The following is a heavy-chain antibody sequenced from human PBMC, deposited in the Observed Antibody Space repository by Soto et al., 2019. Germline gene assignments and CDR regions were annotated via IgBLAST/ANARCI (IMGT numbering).Heavy chain of an antibody. D-gene: IGHD3-3*01. CDR2: ISSSGSTI. V-gene: IGHV3-48*03. J-gene: IGHJ4*02. CDR3: ARAGYDLWSGYYHFDY. CDR1: GFTFSSYE. Sequence: EVQLVESGGGLVQPGGSLRLSCAASGFTFSSYEMNWVRQAPGKGLEWVSYISSSGSTIYYADSVKGRFTISRDNAKNSLYLQMNSLRAEDTAVYYCARAGYDLWSGYYHFDYWGQGTLVTVSS.